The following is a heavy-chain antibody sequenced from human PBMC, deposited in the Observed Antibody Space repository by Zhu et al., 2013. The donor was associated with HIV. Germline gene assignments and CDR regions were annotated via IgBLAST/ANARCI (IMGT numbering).Heavy chain of an antibody. V-gene: IGHV3-7*05. J-gene: IGHJ3*02. Sequence: EVQLVESGGGLVQPGGSLRLSCAASGFTFSSYWMTWVRQAPGKGLEWVANIKQDGSEKYYVDSVKGRFTFSRDNAKNSLYLQMNSLRAEDTALYHCARVGSRFRELNGAFDIWGQGTMVTVSS. CDR1: GFTFSSYW. CDR3: ARVGSRFRELNGAFDI. CDR2: IKQDGSEK. D-gene: IGHD3-10*01.